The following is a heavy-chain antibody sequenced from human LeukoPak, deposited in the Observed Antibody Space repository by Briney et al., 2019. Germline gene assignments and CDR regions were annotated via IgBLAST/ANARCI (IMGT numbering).Heavy chain of an antibody. CDR1: GYTFTGYY. CDR3: ASGRDIVVVPAAHTYGMDV. V-gene: IGHV1-2*06. CDR2: INPNSGGT. Sequence: ASVKVSCKASGYTFTGYYMHWVRQAPGQGLEWMGRINPNSGGTNYAQKFQGRATMTRDTSISTAYMELSRLRSDDTAVYYCASGRDIVVVPAAHTYGMDVWGQGTTVTVSS. J-gene: IGHJ6*02. D-gene: IGHD2-2*01.